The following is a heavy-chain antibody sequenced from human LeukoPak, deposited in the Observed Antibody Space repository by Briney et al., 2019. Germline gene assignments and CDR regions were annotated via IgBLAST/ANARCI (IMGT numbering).Heavy chain of an antibody. CDR1: GYTFTGYY. V-gene: IGHV1-2*02. CDR3: ARDSGYDYGPDY. CDR2: INPNSGGT. Sequence: GASVKVPCKASGYTFTGYYMHWVRQAPGQGLEWMGWINPNSGGTNYAQKFQGRVTMTRDTSISTAYMELSRLRSDDTAVYYCARDSGYDYGPDYWGQGTLVTVSS. J-gene: IGHJ4*02. D-gene: IGHD5-12*01.